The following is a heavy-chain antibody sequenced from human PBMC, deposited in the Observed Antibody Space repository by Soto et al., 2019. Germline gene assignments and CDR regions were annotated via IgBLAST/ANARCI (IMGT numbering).Heavy chain of an antibody. CDR1: RVIFSDCE. CDR2: ISSSGGTI. J-gene: IGHJ4*02. CDR3: ARGFTYSGRYPVGY. Sequence: PGWSLRLSCGASRVIFSDCEMNWLRQAPGKGLEWVSYISSSGGTIYFADSVNGRFTISRDNAKGSLSLHMDSLRAEDTSVYYCARGFTYSGRYPVGYWAEGALATGCS. D-gene: IGHD5-12*01. V-gene: IGHV3-48*03.